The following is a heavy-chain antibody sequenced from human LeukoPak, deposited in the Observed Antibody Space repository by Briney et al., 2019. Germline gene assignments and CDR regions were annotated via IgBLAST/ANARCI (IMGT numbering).Heavy chain of an antibody. CDR1: GFTFSSYG. Sequence: PGGSLRLSCAASGFTFSSYGMHWVRQAPGKGLEWVAVISYDGSNKYYADSVKGRFSISRDNAKNSLYLQMNSLRDEDTAVYYCARGVPFWSGYYNWFDPWGQGTLVTVSS. D-gene: IGHD3-3*01. J-gene: IGHJ5*02. CDR3: ARGVPFWSGYYNWFDP. CDR2: ISYDGSNK. V-gene: IGHV3-30*03.